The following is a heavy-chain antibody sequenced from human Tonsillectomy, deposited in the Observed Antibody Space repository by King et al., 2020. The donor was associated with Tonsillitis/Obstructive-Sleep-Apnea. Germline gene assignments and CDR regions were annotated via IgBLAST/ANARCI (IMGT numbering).Heavy chain of an antibody. CDR2: ISSNGGST. V-gene: IGHV3-64*01. CDR3: ATRLGDLSDAFDI. D-gene: IGHD6-25*01. Sequence: VQLVESGGGLVQPGGSLRLSCAASGFTFSSYAMHWVRQAPGKGLVYVSAISSNGGSTYYANSVKGRFTISRDNSKNTLYLQMGSLRAEDMAVYYCATRLGDLSDAFDIWGQGTMVTVSS. J-gene: IGHJ3*02. CDR1: GFTFSSYA.